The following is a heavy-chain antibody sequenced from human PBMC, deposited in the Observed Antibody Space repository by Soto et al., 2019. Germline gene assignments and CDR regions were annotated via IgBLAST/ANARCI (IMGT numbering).Heavy chain of an antibody. CDR1: GFSLSTSGVG. V-gene: IGHV2-5*02. CDR3: AHRPRCYDYRHYYLAY. J-gene: IGHJ4*02. D-gene: IGHD4-17*01. Sequence: GSGPTLVNPTQTLTLTCTFSGFSLSTSGVGVGWIRQPPGKALEWLALIYWDDDKRYSPSLKSRLTITKDTSKNQVVLTMTNMDPVDTATYYCAHRPRCYDYRHYYLAYWAQGTLDLVSA. CDR2: IYWDDDK.